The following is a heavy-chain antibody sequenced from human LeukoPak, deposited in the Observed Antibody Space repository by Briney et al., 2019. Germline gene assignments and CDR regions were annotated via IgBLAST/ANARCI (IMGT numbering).Heavy chain of an antibody. V-gene: IGHV3-23*01. Sequence: GGSLRLSCAASEFTFSSYAMSWVRQAPGKGLEWVSAISGSGGSTYYADSVKGRFTISRDNSKNTLYLQMNSLRAEDTAVYYCAKDDDYYGFFSYWGQGTLVTVSS. CDR2: ISGSGGST. J-gene: IGHJ4*02. CDR1: EFTFSSYA. CDR3: AKDDDYYGFFSY. D-gene: IGHD1-26*01.